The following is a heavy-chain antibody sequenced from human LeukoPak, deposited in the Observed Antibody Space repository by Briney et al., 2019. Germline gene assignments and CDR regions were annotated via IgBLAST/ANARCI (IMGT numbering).Heavy chain of an antibody. D-gene: IGHD6-13*01. J-gene: IGHJ6*03. Sequence: SETLSLTCTVPGGSISSYYWSWIRQPPGKGLEWIGYIYTSGSTHSNPSLKSRVTISVDTSKNQFSLKLSSVTAADTAVYYCAREGRAAQFSSSWPHYYYYMDVWGKGTTVTVSS. CDR1: GGSISSYY. V-gene: IGHV4-4*09. CDR2: IYTSGST. CDR3: AREGRAAQFSSSWPHYYYYMDV.